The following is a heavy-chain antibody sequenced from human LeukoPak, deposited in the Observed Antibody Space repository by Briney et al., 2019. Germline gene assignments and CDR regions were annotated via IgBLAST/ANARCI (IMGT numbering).Heavy chain of an antibody. CDR1: GFTFSSYE. D-gene: IGHD3-10*02. V-gene: IGHV3-48*03. Sequence: GGSLRLSCAASGFTFSSYEMNWVRQAPGTGPEWVSYISSSGSTIYYADSVKGRFTISRDNAKNSLYLQMNSLRAEDTAVYYCAELGITMIGGVWGKGTTVTISS. CDR2: ISSSGSTI. CDR3: AELGITMIGGV. J-gene: IGHJ6*04.